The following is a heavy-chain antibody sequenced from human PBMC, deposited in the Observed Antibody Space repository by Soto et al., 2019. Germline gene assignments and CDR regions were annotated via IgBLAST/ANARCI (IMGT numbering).Heavy chain of an antibody. J-gene: IGHJ5*02. CDR1: GYTFTSYG. CDR3: ARVEVPMNWFDP. Sequence: ASVKVSCKASGYTFTSYGISWVRQAPGQGLEWMGWISAYNGNTNYAQKLQGRVTMTTDTSTSTAYMELRSLRSDDAAVYYRARVEVPMNWFDPWGQGTLVTVSS. CDR2: ISAYNGNT. V-gene: IGHV1-18*01. D-gene: IGHD1-7*01.